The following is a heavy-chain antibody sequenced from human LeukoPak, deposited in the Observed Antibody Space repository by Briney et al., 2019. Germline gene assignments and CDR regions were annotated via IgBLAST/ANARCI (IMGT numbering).Heavy chain of an antibody. CDR2: IIPIFGTA. Sequence: ASVKVSCKASGGTFSSYAISWVRQAPGQGLEWMGGIIPIFGTANYAQKFQGRVTITTDESTSTAYMELSSLRSEDTAVYYCARDRGITGTTQNYYCMDVWGKGTTVTVSS. J-gene: IGHJ6*03. V-gene: IGHV1-69*05. CDR3: ARDRGITGTTQNYYCMDV. CDR1: GGTFSSYA. D-gene: IGHD1-7*01.